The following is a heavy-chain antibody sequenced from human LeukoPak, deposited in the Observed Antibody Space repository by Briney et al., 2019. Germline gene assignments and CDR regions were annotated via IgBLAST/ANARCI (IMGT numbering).Heavy chain of an antibody. CDR1: GYTFTSYG. CDR3: ARGRSYSAFDI. J-gene: IGHJ3*02. D-gene: IGHD2-21*01. V-gene: IGHV1-18*01. CDR2: ISHYNGNT. Sequence: GASVKVSCKASGYTFTSYGISWVRQAPGQGLEWMGWISHYNGNTVYAQNLQGRVTMTTDTSTTTAYMELGSLRSDDTAVYYCARGRSYSAFDIWGQGTMVTVSS.